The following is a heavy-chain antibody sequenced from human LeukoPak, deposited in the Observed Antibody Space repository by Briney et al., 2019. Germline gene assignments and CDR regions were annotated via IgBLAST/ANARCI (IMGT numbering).Heavy chain of an antibody. D-gene: IGHD2-2*01. Sequence: PSETLSLTCTVSGGSISRGSYYWSWIRLPAVKGLEWIGRVHSSGSTNYNPSLESRATISVDTSKNEISLKLDSVTAADTAVYYCARSPYCSTTSCNLNWFDTWDQGTLVTVSS. J-gene: IGHJ5*02. CDR1: GGSISRGSYY. CDR3: ARSPYCSTTSCNLNWFDT. CDR2: VHSSGST. V-gene: IGHV4-61*02.